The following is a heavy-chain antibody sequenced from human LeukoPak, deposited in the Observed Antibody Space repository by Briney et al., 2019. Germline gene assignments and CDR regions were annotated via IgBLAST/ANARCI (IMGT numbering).Heavy chain of an antibody. V-gene: IGHV4-34*01. CDR3: VREGGSGSFGYFDY. D-gene: IGHD3-10*01. Sequence: SGTLSLTCAVYGGSFSGYYWSWIRQPPGKGLEWIGEINHSGSTNYNPSLKSRVTISVDTSKNQFSLKLSSVTAADTAVYYCVREGGSGSFGYFDYWGQGTLVTVSS. CDR2: INHSGST. J-gene: IGHJ4*02. CDR1: GGSFSGYY.